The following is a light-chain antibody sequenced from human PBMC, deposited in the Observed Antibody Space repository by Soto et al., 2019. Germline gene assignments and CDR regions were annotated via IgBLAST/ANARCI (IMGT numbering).Light chain of an antibody. CDR2: KAS. CDR3: QQYNSYSSYT. V-gene: IGKV1-5*03. J-gene: IGKJ5*01. Sequence: DIKMTQSPSTLSASVGDRVTITCRVSQSISSWLAWYQQKPGKAPKLLIYKASSLESGVPSRFSGSGSGTEFTLTISSLQPDDFATYYCQQYNSYSSYTFGQGTRLEI. CDR1: QSISSW.